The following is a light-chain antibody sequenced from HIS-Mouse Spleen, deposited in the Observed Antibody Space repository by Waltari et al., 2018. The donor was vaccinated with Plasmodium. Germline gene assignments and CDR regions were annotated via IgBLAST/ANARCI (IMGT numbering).Light chain of an antibody. CDR3: CSYAGSSTFVV. CDR1: SSDVGSYNL. CDR2: AGS. Sequence: QSALTQPASVSGSPGQSITISCTGTSSDVGSYNLVSWYQQHPGKAPKLMIYAGSKRPSGVSNRFSGSKAGNTASLTLSGLKAEDEADYYCCSYAGSSTFVVFGGGTKLTVL. V-gene: IGLV2-23*03. J-gene: IGLJ2*01.